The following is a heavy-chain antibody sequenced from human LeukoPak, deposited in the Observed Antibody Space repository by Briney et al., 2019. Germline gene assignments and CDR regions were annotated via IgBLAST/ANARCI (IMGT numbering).Heavy chain of an antibody. J-gene: IGHJ4*02. CDR1: GYTLTELS. D-gene: IGHD2-2*01. CDR2: FDPEDGET. CDR3: ATAIIRCSSTSCYQFDY. Sequence: ASVKVSCKVSGYTLTELSMHWVRQAPGKGLEWMGGFDPEDGETIYAQKFQGRVTMTEDTSTDTAYMELSSQRSEDTAVYYCATAIIRCSSTSCYQFDYWGQGTLVTVSS. V-gene: IGHV1-24*01.